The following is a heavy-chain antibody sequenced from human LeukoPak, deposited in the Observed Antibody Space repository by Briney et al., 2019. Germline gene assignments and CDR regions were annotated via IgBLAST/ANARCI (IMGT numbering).Heavy chain of an antibody. V-gene: IGHV3-48*01. CDR2: IGSAI. D-gene: IGHD6-19*01. Sequence: PGGSLRLSCVASGFTFSDFSLNWVRQAPGKGLEWISYIGSAIYYADSVKGRFTISRDNAKNSLYLQMNSLRAEDTAVYYCAKVKQWLGSFDYWGQGTLVTVSS. J-gene: IGHJ4*02. CDR3: AKVKQWLGSFDY. CDR1: GFTFSDFS.